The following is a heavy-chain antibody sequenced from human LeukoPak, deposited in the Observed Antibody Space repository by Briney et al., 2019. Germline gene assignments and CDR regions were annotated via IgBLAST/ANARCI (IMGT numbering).Heavy chain of an antibody. V-gene: IGHV1-2*02. CDR3: ARDVSSSGYHFDY. J-gene: IGHJ4*02. Sequence: ASAKVSCKASGYIFTDYYMHWVRQAPGQGLEWVGWINPNSGGTNSAQKFQGRVTMTGDASTSTAYMELSSLRSEDTAVYYCARDVSSSGYHFDYWGQGTLVTVSS. D-gene: IGHD3-22*01. CDR2: INPNSGGT. CDR1: GYIFTDYY.